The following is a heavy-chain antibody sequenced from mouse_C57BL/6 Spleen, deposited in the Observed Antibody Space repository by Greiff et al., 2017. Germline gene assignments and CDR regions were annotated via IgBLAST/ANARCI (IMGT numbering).Heavy chain of an antibody. CDR1: GFTFSDYG. CDR3: AREFAY. J-gene: IGHJ3*01. CDR2: ISSGSSTI. Sequence: EVQVVESGGGLVKPGGSLKLSCAASGFTFSDYGMHWVRQAPEKGLEWVAYISSGSSTIYYADTGKGRFTISRDNAKNTLFLQMTSLRSEDTGMYCCAREFAYWGQGTLVTVSA. V-gene: IGHV5-17*01.